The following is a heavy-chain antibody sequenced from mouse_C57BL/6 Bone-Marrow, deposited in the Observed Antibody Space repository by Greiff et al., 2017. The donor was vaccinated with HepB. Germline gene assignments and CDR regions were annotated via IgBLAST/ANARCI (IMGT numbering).Heavy chain of an antibody. J-gene: IGHJ2*01. V-gene: IGHV1-74*01. D-gene: IGHD1-1*01. Sequence: LKQPGAELVKPGASVKVSCKASGYTFTSYWMHWVKQRPGQGLEWIGRIHPSDSDTNYNQKFKGKATLTVDKSSSTAYMQLSSLTSEDSAVYDCAIKGISTGGYFDYWGQGTTLTVSS. CDR3: AIKGISTGGYFDY. CDR2: IHPSDSDT. CDR1: GYTFTSYW.